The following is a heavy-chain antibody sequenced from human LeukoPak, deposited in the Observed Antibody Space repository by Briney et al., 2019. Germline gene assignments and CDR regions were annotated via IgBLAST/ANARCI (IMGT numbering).Heavy chain of an antibody. CDR1: GGSISSGGYS. D-gene: IGHD6-13*01. CDR2: IYHSGST. V-gene: IGHV4-30-2*01. J-gene: IGHJ4*02. Sequence: PSQTLSLTCAVSGGSISSGGYSWSWIRQPPGKGLEWIGYIYHSGSTYYNPSLKSRVTISVDRSKNQFSLKLSSVTAADTAVYYCARGGNIAAAFDYWGQGTLVTVSS. CDR3: ARGGNIAAAFDY.